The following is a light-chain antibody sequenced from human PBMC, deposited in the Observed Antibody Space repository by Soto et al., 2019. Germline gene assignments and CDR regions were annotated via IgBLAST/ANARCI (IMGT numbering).Light chain of an antibody. CDR2: GAS. J-gene: IGKJ2*01. Sequence: ESVLTQSPGTLSLSPGERATLSCRASQSVRSRYLAWYQQKPGQAPRLLIYGASSRATGIPDRFSGSGSGADFTLTISRLEPEDFAVYYCQQYGTSPYTFGQGTKLEI. CDR1: QSVRSRY. CDR3: QQYGTSPYT. V-gene: IGKV3-20*01.